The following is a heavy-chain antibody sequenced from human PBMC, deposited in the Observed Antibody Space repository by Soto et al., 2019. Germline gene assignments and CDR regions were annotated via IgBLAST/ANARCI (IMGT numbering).Heavy chain of an antibody. CDR1: GFTFSSYA. V-gene: IGHV3-23*01. CDR3: AKGDYDYVWGTLPYFDY. J-gene: IGHJ4*02. Sequence: GSLRLSCAASGFTFSSYAMSWVRQAPGKGLEWVSAISGSSGSTYYADSVKGRFTISRDNSKNTLYLQMNSLRAEDTAVYYCAKGDYDYVWGTLPYFDYWGQGTLVTVSS. CDR2: ISGSSGST. D-gene: IGHD3-16*01.